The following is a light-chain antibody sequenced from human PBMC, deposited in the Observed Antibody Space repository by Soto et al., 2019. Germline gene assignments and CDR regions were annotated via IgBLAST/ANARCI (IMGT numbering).Light chain of an antibody. J-gene: IGKJ1*01. V-gene: IGKV3-20*01. CDR3: QQYGSSPSWT. Sequence: EIVLTQSPGTLSLSPGERATLSCRASQSVSSSYLAWYQQRPGQAPRLLIYGASNRATGIPDRFSGSGSGTDFTLTIRRLETEDFAVSYCQQYGSSPSWTFGQGTKVEIK. CDR1: QSVSSSY. CDR2: GAS.